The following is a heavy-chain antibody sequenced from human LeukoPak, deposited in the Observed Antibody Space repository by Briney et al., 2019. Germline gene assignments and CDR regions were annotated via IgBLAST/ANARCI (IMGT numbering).Heavy chain of an antibody. CDR3: ARGQGATVPKVGKNWFDP. CDR2: VNESGGT. V-gene: IGHV4-34*01. Sequence: SETLSLTCAVYVGSFSGYHWNWIRQAPGKGPEWIGEVNESGGTNINPSLRSRVILSVDTSMNQFSLKLISVTAADTAVYYCARGQGATVPKVGKNWFDPWGQGTRVIVSS. J-gene: IGHJ5*02. D-gene: IGHD1-26*01. CDR1: VGSFSGYH.